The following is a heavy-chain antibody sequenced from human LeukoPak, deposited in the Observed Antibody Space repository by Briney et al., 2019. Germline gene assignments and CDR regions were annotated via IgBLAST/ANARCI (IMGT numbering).Heavy chain of an antibody. CDR3: ARGDPRSVYYGPTN. J-gene: IGHJ4*02. V-gene: IGHV3-30-3*01. CDR2: ISYDGSNK. D-gene: IGHD3-9*01. CDR1: GFTFSSYA. Sequence: GRSLRLSCAASGFTFSSYAMHWVRQAPGKGLEWVAVISYDGSNKYYADSVKGRFTISRDNSKNTLYLQMNSLRAEDTAMYYCARGDPRSVYYGPTNWGQGTLVTVSS.